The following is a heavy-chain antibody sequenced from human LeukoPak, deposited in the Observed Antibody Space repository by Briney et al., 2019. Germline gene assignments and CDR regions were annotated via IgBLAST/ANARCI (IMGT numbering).Heavy chain of an antibody. CDR1: GFSFSNYW. CDR2: INSDGSST. Sequence: GGALMLSCAASGFSFSNYWMHWVRQAPGKGLVWVSRINSDGSSTTYADSVKGRFTISRDNAKNTLYLQMNNLRAEDTAVYSCARDREIAAGNFFDPWGQGTLVTVSS. D-gene: IGHD6-13*01. V-gene: IGHV3-74*01. CDR3: ARDREIAAGNFFDP. J-gene: IGHJ5*02.